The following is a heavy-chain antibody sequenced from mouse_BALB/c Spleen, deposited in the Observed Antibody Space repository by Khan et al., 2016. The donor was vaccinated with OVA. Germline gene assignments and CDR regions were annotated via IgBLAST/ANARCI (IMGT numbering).Heavy chain of an antibody. CDR1: GYTFTTYW. CDR3: TRDRIDY. Sequence: QVQLQQSGAELAKPGASVKMSCKASGYTFTTYWMHWVKQRPGQGLEWIGYINPTSGYTDYNEKFKDRATLSADKSSSTPYMQLSSLTSEDSAVYYCTRDRIDYWGQGTTLTVSA. V-gene: IGHV1-7*01. J-gene: IGHJ2*01. CDR2: INPTSGYT.